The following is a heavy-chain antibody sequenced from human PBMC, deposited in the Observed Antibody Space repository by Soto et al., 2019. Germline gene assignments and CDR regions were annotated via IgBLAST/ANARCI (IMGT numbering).Heavy chain of an antibody. CDR3: TRDPGSATAMRRYKYGMDV. CDR1: GDTFRSYG. D-gene: IGHD2-2*01. Sequence: QVQLLQSGAEAKKPGSSVTVSCKVSGDTFRSYGISWVRQAPGQGLEWMGGIIPIFGTSHYAQKFQGRVTMNAEKSTNTAYMELNSLRFEDTAVYYCTRDPGSATAMRRYKYGMDVWGQGTTITVSS. CDR2: IIPIFGTS. V-gene: IGHV1-69*06. J-gene: IGHJ6*02.